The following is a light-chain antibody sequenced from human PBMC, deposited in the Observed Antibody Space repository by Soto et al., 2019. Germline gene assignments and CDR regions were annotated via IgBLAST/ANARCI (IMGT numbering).Light chain of an antibody. CDR2: GAS. J-gene: IGKJ5*01. Sequence: EIVMTQYPDTLSVSPGETITLSCRASQSVRTNLAWYQHKPGQAPRLLIYGASNRATGIPERFSGSGSGTDFTLTISRLEPQDSAMYYCQQYVISVTFGQGTRLEIK. CDR1: QSVRTN. CDR3: QQYVISVT. V-gene: IGKV3-20*01.